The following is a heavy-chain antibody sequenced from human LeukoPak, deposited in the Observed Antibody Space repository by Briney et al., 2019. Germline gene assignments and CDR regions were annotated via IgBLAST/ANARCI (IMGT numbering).Heavy chain of an antibody. CDR1: GGSITRYY. Sequence: SETLSLTCTVSGGSITRYYWSWIRQSPGKGLEWIGYIYYSGSTNYNPSLKSPVTISIDPSKNQFSLKMRFVTAADTAVYYCAYSSGYQQKWGQGTLVTVSS. D-gene: IGHD3-22*01. CDR2: IYYSGST. V-gene: IGHV4-59*12. CDR3: AYSSGYQQK. J-gene: IGHJ1*01.